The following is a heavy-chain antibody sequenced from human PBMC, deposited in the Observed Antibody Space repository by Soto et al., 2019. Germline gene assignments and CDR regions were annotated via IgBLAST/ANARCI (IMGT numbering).Heavy chain of an antibody. V-gene: IGHV1-69*13. J-gene: IGHJ4*02. D-gene: IGHD3-10*01. CDR2: IIPVFGTA. CDR3: ARPAYYYGSGSYNDY. Sequence: SVKVSSKASGGTFSSYAMSWVRQAPGQGLEWMGGIIPVFGTADYAQKFQDRLTITADESTSTAYMELSSLRSEDTAVYYCARPAYYYGSGSYNDYWGQGTLVTVSS. CDR1: GGTFSSYA.